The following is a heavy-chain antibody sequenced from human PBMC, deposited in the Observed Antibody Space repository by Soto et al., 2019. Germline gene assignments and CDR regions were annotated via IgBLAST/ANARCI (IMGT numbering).Heavy chain of an antibody. Sequence: QVQLVQSGAEVKKPGSSVKVSCKASGGTFSSYTISWVRQASGQGLEWMGRIIPILGIANYAQKFQGRVTITADKSTSTAYMELSSLRSEDTAVYYCARDRDYGQQSNWFDPWGQGTLVTVSS. J-gene: IGHJ5*02. V-gene: IGHV1-69*08. CDR2: IIPILGIA. CDR3: ARDRDYGQQSNWFDP. D-gene: IGHD4-17*01. CDR1: GGTFSSYT.